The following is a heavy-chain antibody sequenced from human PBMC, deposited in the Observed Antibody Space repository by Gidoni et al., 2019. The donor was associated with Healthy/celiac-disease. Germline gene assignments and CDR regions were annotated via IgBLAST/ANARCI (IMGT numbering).Heavy chain of an antibody. CDR1: GGSISSYY. Sequence: QVQLQESGPGLVKPSETLSLTCTVSGGSISSYYWSWIRQPPGKGLEWIGYIYYSGSTNYNPSLKSRVTISVDTSKNHFSLKLSSVTSADTAVYYCARDKGGGSLNGNFDYWGQGTRSPSPQ. CDR3: ARDKGGGSLNGNFDY. D-gene: IGHD2-15*01. CDR2: IYYSGST. J-gene: IGHJ4*02. V-gene: IGHV4-59*01.